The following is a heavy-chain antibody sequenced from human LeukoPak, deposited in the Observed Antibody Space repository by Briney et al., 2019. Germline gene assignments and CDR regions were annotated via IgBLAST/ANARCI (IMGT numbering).Heavy chain of an antibody. CDR1: GFTFSNAW. J-gene: IGHJ4*02. V-gene: IGHV3-15*01. D-gene: IGHD5-12*01. Sequence: GGSLRLSCAASGFTFSNAWMSWVRQAPGKGLEWAGRIKSKTDGGTTDYAAPVKGRFTISRDDSKKTLYLQMNSLKTEDTAVYYCTTEGRECGYDGWCSKTAPDYWGQGTLVTVSS. CDR3: TTEGRECGYDGWCSKTAPDY. CDR2: IKSKTDGGTT.